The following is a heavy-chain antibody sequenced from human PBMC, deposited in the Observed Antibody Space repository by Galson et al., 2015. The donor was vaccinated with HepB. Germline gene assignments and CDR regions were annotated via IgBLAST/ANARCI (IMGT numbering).Heavy chain of an antibody. CDR1: GFTFSSYG. Sequence: SLRLSCAASGFTFSSYGMHWVRQAPGKGLEWVAVISYDGSNKYYADSVKGRFTISRDNSKNTLYLQMNSLRAEDTAVYYCAKGLRIAATSRDYYYCYGMDVWGQGTTVTVSS. CDR3: AKGLRIAATSRDYYYCYGMDV. J-gene: IGHJ6*02. CDR2: ISYDGSNK. V-gene: IGHV3-30*18. D-gene: IGHD2-15*01.